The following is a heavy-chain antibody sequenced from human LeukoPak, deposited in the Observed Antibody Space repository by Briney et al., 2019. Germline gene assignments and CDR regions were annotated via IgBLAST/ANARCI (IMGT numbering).Heavy chain of an antibody. Sequence: ASVKVSCKASGYTFSDHYMHWVRHAPGQGLEWVGWINPKSDGTNFAQKFLGRVTMTRDTSISTAYMELSRLRSDDTAVYYCARGAKFRSSDNCYSPIAYWGQGTLVTVSS. CDR3: ARGAKFRSSDNCYSPIAY. D-gene: IGHD2-21*02. V-gene: IGHV1-2*02. CDR1: GYTFSDHY. J-gene: IGHJ4*02. CDR2: INPKSDGT.